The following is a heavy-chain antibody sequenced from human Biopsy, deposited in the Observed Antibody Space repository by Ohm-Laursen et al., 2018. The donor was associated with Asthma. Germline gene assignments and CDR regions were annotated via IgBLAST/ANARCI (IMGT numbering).Heavy chain of an antibody. CDR3: ARKAGSCISRTCYSLDF. J-gene: IGHJ4*02. CDR1: GGTFNAYV. CDR2: INSVFGTT. V-gene: IGHV1-69*01. Sequence: SPVKVSCKSLGGTFNAYVIGWVRQAPGQGLEWMGGINSVFGTTTYPQKFQDRVTITADDSTSTVYMGLSSLRSEDTAVYYCARKAGSCISRTCYSLDFWGQGTLVTVSS. D-gene: IGHD2-2*01.